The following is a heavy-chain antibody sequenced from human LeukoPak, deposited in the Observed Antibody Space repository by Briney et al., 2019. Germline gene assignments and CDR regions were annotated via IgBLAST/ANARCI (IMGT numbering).Heavy chain of an antibody. CDR2: IKQDGSEK. CDR3: ASHSVAVLPIATFDY. D-gene: IGHD2-21*01. CDR1: GFTFSSYS. V-gene: IGHV3-7*01. J-gene: IGHJ4*02. Sequence: GGSLRLSCAASGFTFSSYSMNWVRQAPGKGLEWVANIKQDGSEKYYVDSVKGRFTISRDNPKNSLYLQMNSLRADDTAMYFCASHSVAVLPIATFDYWGQGTLVTVSS.